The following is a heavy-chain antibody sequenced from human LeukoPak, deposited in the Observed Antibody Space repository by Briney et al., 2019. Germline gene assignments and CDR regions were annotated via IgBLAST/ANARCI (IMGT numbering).Heavy chain of an antibody. V-gene: IGHV1-2*03. CDR3: ARQLRALVWFDP. Sequence: GASVKVSCRASVYTFTGYYMHWGLQAPGQGLEWMGWTNPNSGGTNYAQKFQGRVTMTRDTSISTAYMELRRLRSDDTAVYYCARQLRALVWFDPWGQGTLVTVSS. D-gene: IGHD3-3*01. CDR1: VYTFTGYY. J-gene: IGHJ5*02. CDR2: TNPNSGGT.